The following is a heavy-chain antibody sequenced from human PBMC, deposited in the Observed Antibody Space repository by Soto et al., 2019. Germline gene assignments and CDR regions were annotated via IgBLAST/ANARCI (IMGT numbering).Heavy chain of an antibody. J-gene: IGHJ4*02. CDR2: INAGNGNT. D-gene: IGHD6-19*01. V-gene: IGHV1-3*01. Sequence: QVQLVQSGAEVKKPGASVKVSCKASGYTFTSYAMHWVHQAPGQRLEWMGWINAGNGNTKYSQKFQGRVTITRDTSASTAYMELSSLRSEDTAVYYCARGIAVAGTYFDYWGQGTLVTVSS. CDR3: ARGIAVAGTYFDY. CDR1: GYTFTSYA.